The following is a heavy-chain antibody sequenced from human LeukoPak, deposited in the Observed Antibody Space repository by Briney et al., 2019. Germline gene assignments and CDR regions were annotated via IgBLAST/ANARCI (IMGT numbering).Heavy chain of an antibody. CDR3: ARVAHSSGWYDY. CDR2: IYYSGST. Sequence: SETLSLTCTVSGGSISSYYWSWIRQPPGKGLEWIGYIYYSGSTNYNPSLKSRVTISVDTSKNQFSLKLSSVTAADTAVYYCARVAHSSGWYDYWGQGTLVTVSS. D-gene: IGHD6-19*01. J-gene: IGHJ4*02. CDR1: GGSISSYY. V-gene: IGHV4-59*01.